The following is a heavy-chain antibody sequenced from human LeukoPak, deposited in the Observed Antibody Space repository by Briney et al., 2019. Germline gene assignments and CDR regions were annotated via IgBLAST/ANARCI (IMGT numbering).Heavy chain of an antibody. CDR1: GFTFGDYV. V-gene: IGHV3-49*04. CDR2: IRSKAYGGTT. CDR3: TRRYNYDSSGYYYVRDAFDI. Sequence: EAGGSLRLSCTASGFTFGDYVMSWVRQAPGKGLEWVGFIRSKAYGGTTKNAASVKGRFTISRDDSRSIAYLQMNSLKTEDTAVYYCTRRYNYDSSGYYYVRDAFDIWGQGTVVTVSS. J-gene: IGHJ3*02. D-gene: IGHD3-22*01.